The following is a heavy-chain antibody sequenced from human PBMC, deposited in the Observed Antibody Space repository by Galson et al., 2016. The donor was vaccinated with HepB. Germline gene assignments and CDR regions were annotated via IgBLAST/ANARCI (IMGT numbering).Heavy chain of an antibody. J-gene: IGHJ4*02. CDR3: ARDSIHIAVAVD. D-gene: IGHD6-19*01. CDR1: GYTFTGYY. Sequence: SVKVSCKASGYTFTGYYMHWVRQAPGQGLEWMGWINPNSGATDYAQKFQDRVTMTRDTSISTAYMELSRLRSDDTAVYYCARDSIHIAVAVDWGQGTLVTVSS. V-gene: IGHV1-2*02. CDR2: INPNSGAT.